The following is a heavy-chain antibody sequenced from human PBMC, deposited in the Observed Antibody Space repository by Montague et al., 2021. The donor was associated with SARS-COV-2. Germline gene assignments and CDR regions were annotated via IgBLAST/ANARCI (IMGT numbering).Heavy chain of an antibody. CDR3: ARDLQDYYGMDV. J-gene: IGHJ6*02. CDR1: GFTFSSDA. Sequence: SLRLSCAASGFTFSSDAMHWVRQAPGKGLEWVAVISYDGSNKYYADSVKGRFTISRDNSKNTLYLQMNSLRAEDTAVYYCARDLQDYYGMDVWGQGTTVTVSS. D-gene: IGHD4-11*01. CDR2: ISYDGSNK. V-gene: IGHV3-30*04.